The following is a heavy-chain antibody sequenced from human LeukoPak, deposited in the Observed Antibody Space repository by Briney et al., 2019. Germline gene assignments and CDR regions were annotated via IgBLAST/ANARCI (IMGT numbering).Heavy chain of an antibody. CDR2: ISYDGNNK. V-gene: IGHV3-30*04. J-gene: IGHJ4*02. CDR1: GFTFRSYA. CDR3: AXGXAXXVXXATIISFEY. D-gene: IGHD5-24*01. Sequence: CAASGFTFRSYAMHWVRQAPGKGLEWVAVISYDGNNKYYADSVKGRFTISRDNSKNTLYLQMNSLRDEDRAVYYCAXGXAXXVXXATIISFEYWGQGTLVTVSS.